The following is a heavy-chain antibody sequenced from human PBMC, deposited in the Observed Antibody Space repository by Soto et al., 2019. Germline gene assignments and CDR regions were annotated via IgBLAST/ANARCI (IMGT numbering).Heavy chain of an antibody. V-gene: IGHV4-30-2*01. CDR1: GGSISSGGYS. CDR2: IYHSGST. D-gene: IGHD2-21*01. Sequence: PSETLSLTCAVSGGSISSGGYSWSWIRQPPGKGLEWIGCIYHSGSTYYNPSLKSRVTISVDRSKNQFSLKLSSVTAADTAVYYCARSSLKHNYYYYGMDVWGQGTTVTVSS. CDR3: ARSSLKHNYYYYGMDV. J-gene: IGHJ6*02.